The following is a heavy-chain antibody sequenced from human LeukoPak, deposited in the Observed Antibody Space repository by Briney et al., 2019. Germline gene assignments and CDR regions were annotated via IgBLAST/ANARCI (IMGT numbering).Heavy chain of an antibody. CDR1: GGSISSYY. CDR2: IYYSGST. Sequence: SETLSLTCTVSGGSISSYYWSWIRLPPGKGLEWIGYIYYSGSTNYNPSLRSRVTISVDTSKNQFSLKLSSVTAADTAVYYCARAVGSFDWLPLFDYWGQGTLVTVSS. CDR3: ARAVGSFDWLPLFDY. J-gene: IGHJ4*02. D-gene: IGHD3-9*01. V-gene: IGHV4-59*08.